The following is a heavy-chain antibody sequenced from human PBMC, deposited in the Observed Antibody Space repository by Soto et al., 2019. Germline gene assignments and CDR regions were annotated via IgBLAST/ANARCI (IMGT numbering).Heavy chain of an antibody. CDR2: ISAYNGNT. D-gene: IGHD3-3*01. CDR3: ARDLPTSLWYYDFWWAYYGMDV. J-gene: IGHJ6*02. Sequence: VASVKVSCKASGYTFTSYGISWVRQAPGQGLEWMGWISAYNGNTNYAQKLQGRVTMTTDTSTSTAYMELRSLRSDDTAVYYCARDLPTSLWYYDFWWAYYGMDVRGQVTTVTVSS. CDR1: GYTFTSYG. V-gene: IGHV1-18*04.